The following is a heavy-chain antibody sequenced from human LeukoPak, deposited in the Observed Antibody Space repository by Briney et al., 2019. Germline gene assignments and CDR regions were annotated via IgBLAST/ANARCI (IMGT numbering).Heavy chain of an antibody. CDR2: ISAYNGNT. CDR3: ARSSDLWFGELFLFDY. CDR1: GYTFTSYG. J-gene: IGHJ4*02. Sequence: ASVKVSCKASGYTFTSYGISWVRQAPGHGLEWMGWISAYNGNTNYAQKLQGRVTMTTDTSTSTAYMELRSLRSDDTAVYYCARSSDLWFGELFLFDYWGQGTLVTVSS. D-gene: IGHD3-10*01. V-gene: IGHV1-18*01.